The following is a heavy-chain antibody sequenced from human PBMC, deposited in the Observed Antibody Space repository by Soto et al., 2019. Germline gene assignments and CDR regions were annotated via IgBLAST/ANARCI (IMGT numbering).Heavy chain of an antibody. CDR1: GSSITIHG. D-gene: IGHD1-1*01. CDR2: IWSHGTDQ. J-gene: IGHJ4*02. CDR3: GKDIRSGSIDY. Sequence: GGSLRLSCAASGSSITIHGMHWVRQAPGKGLEWVALIWSHGTDQYYADSVRGRFTVSRDTSTNTVFLQMHSLRADDTATYYCGKDIRSGSIDYWGQGTPVTVSS. V-gene: IGHV3-33*02.